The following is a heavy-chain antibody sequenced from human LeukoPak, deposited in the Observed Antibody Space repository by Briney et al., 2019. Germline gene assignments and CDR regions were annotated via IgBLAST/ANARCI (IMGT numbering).Heavy chain of an antibody. V-gene: IGHV3-30*18. CDR1: GFTFSSYG. Sequence: PGGSLRLSCAASGFTFSSYGMHWVRQAPGKGLEWVAVISYDGSNKYYADSVKGRFTISRDNSKNTLYLQMNSLRAEDTAVYYCAKVGPHLTGYYPPYYYYGMDVWGQGTTVTVSS. CDR3: AKVGPHLTGYYPPYYYYGMDV. J-gene: IGHJ6*02. CDR2: ISYDGSNK. D-gene: IGHD3-9*01.